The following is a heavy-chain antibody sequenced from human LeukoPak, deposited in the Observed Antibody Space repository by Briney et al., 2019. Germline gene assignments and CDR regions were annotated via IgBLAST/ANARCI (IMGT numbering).Heavy chain of an antibody. J-gene: IGHJ4*02. CDR2: IKQDGSEK. CDR3: ARDGQTLYYYDSSGPYYFDY. CDR1: GFTFSSYW. V-gene: IGHV3-7*01. D-gene: IGHD3-22*01. Sequence: PGGSLRLSCAASGFTFSSYWMSWVRQAPGKGLEWVANIKQDGSEKYYADSVKGRFTISRDNSKNTLYLQMNSLRAEDTAVYYCARDGQTLYYYDSSGPYYFDYWGQGTLVTVSS.